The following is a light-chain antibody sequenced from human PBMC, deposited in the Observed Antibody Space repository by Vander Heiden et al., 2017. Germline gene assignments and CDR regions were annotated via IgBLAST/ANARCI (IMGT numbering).Light chain of an antibody. CDR1: SSNIGNNY. CDR3: AAWDDSLSVL. V-gene: IGLV1-47*01. CDR2: RNN. J-gene: IGLJ2*01. Sequence: QSVLTQPPSASGTPGQRVTISCSGSSSNIGNNYVYWYQQHPGTAPKLLIYRNNQRPSGVPDRFSGSKSGTSASLAISGLRSEDEADYYCAAWDDSLSVLFGGGTKLTVL.